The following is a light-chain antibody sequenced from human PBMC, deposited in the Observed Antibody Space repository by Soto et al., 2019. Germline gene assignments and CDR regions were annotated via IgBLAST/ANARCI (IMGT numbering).Light chain of an antibody. CDR1: SSDIGGYHY. V-gene: IGLV2-14*01. Sequence: QSALTQPASVSGSPGQSITISCTGTSSDIGGYHYLSWYQQHPGKAPKLMIFEVSNRPSGASNRFSGSQSVNTASLTISGLQAEDEADYYCSSYTSAIARVFGGGTKLTVL. CDR2: EVS. J-gene: IGLJ3*02. CDR3: SSYTSAIARV.